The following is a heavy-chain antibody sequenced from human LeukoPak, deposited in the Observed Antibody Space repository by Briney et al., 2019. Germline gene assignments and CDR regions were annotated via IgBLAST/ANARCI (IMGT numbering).Heavy chain of an antibody. J-gene: IGHJ6*02. V-gene: IGHV1-18*01. CDR3: ARDSQYYYYGMDV. CDR1: GYTFTSYG. Sequence: ASVKVSCKASGYTFTSYGISWVRQAPGQGLEWMGWISAYNGNTNYAQKLQGRVTMTTDTSTSTAYMELRSLRSGDTAVYYCARDSQYYYYGMDVWGQGTTVTVSS. CDR2: ISAYNGNT.